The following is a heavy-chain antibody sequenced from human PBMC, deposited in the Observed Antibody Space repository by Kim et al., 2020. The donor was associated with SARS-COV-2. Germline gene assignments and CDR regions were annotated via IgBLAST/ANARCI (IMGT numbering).Heavy chain of an antibody. Sequence: GGSLRLSCAASGFSFSSYWMHWVRQAPGKGLVWISRINSDGSDTTYADSVKGRFSTSRDNGKKTVYLQMHSLRVEDTAVYYCAILPVGVTSPNHWGQGTLLTVSS. D-gene: IGHD1-26*01. CDR3: AILPVGVTSPNH. CDR1: GFSFSSYW. CDR2: INSDGSDT. V-gene: IGHV3-74*01. J-gene: IGHJ5*02.